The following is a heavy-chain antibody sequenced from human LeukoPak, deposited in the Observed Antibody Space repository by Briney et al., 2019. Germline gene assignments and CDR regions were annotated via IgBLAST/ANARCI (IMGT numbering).Heavy chain of an antibody. V-gene: IGHV1-69*04. D-gene: IGHD2-15*01. CDR1: GGTFSSYA. J-gene: IGHJ4*02. CDR2: IIPILGIA. CDR3: ARDCSGGSCYSDSPFDY. Sequence: SVKVSCKASGGTFSSYAISWVRQAPGQGLEWMGRIIPILGIANYAQKFQGRVTITADESTSTAYMELSSLRSEDTAVYYCARDCSGGSCYSDSPFDYWGQGTLVTVSS.